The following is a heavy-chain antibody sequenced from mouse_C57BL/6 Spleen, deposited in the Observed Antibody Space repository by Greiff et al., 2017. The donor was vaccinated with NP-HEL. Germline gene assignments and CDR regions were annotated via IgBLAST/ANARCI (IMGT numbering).Heavy chain of an antibody. Sequence: VQLQQSGAELVRPGTSVKVSCKASGYAFTNYLIEWVQQRPGQGLEWIGVINPGSGGTNYNEKFKGKATLTADKSSSTAYMHLSSLTSEDSAVYLCARGQDGYESYAMDYWGQGTSVTVSS. J-gene: IGHJ4*01. D-gene: IGHD2-2*01. CDR2: INPGSGGT. CDR3: ARGQDGYESYAMDY. V-gene: IGHV1-54*01. CDR1: GYAFTNYL.